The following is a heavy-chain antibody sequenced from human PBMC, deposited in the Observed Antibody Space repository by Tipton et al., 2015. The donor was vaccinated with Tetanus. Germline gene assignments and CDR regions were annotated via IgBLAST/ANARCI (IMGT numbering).Heavy chain of an antibody. CDR3: ARLVKQWLVPEDY. CDR2: DSRNSGNT. CDR1: GYTFTQYG. Sequence: QEQLVQSGPEVKKPGASVKVSCKASGYTFTQYGINWERQAPGQELEWMGWDSRNSGNTNYAKKFQGRVTMTTDTSTHTAYMELRSLRSDDTAVYFCARLVKQWLVPEDYWGQGTLVTVYS. V-gene: IGHV1-18*01. J-gene: IGHJ4*02. D-gene: IGHD6-19*01.